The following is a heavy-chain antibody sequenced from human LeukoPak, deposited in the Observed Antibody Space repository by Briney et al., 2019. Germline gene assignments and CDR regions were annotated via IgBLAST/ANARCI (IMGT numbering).Heavy chain of an antibody. J-gene: IGHJ4*02. CDR1: EFTFSSYS. V-gene: IGHV3-21*01. Sequence: GGSLRLSCAASEFTFSSYSMNWVRQAPGKGLEWVSSISSSSSYIYYADSVKGRFTIPRDNAKNSLYLQMNSLRAEDTAVYYCAGQSGSSGWYQRYFDYWGQGTLVTVSS. CDR3: AGQSGSSGWYQRYFDY. D-gene: IGHD6-19*01. CDR2: ISSSSSYI.